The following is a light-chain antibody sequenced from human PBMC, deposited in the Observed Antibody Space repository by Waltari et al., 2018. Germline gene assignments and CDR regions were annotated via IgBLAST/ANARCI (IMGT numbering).Light chain of an antibody. CDR2: GKN. J-gene: IGLJ2*01. V-gene: IGLV3-19*01. Sequence: SSELTQDPAVSVALGQTVRITCQGASLRTYYVSWFHQKPGQAPALVIYGKNNRPSGIPDRFAASSSGSTASLTSIGAQAEDEADYYWHSRDSSGNVLIGGGTKLTVV. CDR3: HSRDSSGNVL. CDR1: SLRTYY.